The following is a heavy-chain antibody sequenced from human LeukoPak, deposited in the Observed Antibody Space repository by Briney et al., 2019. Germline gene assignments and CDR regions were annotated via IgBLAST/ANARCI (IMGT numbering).Heavy chain of an antibody. CDR1: GFTFSIYW. V-gene: IGHV3-7*01. Sequence: GGSLRLSCAASGFTFSIYWMSWVRQAPGKGLEWVANIEQDGSEKYYVDSVKGRFTISRDNAKNSLYLQMNSLRAEDTAVYYCARDRIQLWLSWYFDLWGRGTLVTVSS. D-gene: IGHD5-18*01. CDR2: IEQDGSEK. J-gene: IGHJ2*01. CDR3: ARDRIQLWLSWYFDL.